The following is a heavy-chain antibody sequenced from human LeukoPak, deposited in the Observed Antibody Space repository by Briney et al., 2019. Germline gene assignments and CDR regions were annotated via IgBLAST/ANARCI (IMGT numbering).Heavy chain of an antibody. V-gene: IGHV4-30-4*08. CDR2: IYYSGST. CDR1: GGSISSGDYY. D-gene: IGHD2-8*01. J-gene: IGHJ5*02. CDR3: ARGIVLMVYALAPRSGFDP. Sequence: PSETLSLTCTVSGGSISSGDYYWSWIRQPPGKGLGWIGYIYYSGSTYYNPSLKRRVTISVDTSKNQFSLKLSSVTAADTAVYYCARGIVLMVYALAPRSGFDPWGQGTLVTVSS.